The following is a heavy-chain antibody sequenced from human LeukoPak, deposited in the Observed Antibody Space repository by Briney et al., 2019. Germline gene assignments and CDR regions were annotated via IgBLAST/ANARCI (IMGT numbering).Heavy chain of an antibody. CDR2: ISAYNGNT. V-gene: IGHV1-18*01. D-gene: IGHD2-2*02. CDR3: ARDFPIDCSSTSCYKKGKDAFDI. J-gene: IGHJ3*02. Sequence: ASVKVSCKASGYTFTSYGISWVRQAPGQGLEWMGWISAYNGNTNYAQKLQGRVTKTTDTSTSTAYMELRSLRSDDTAVYYCARDFPIDCSSTSCYKKGKDAFDIWGQGTMVTVSS. CDR1: GYTFTSYG.